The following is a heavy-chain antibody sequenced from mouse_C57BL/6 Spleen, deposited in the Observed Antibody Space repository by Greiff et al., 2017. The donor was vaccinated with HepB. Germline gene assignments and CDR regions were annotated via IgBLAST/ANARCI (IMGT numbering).Heavy chain of an antibody. CDR1: GYAFISYW. CDR2: IYPGDGDT. CDR3: ARSGGSKGFAY. D-gene: IGHD1-1*01. V-gene: IGHV1-80*01. J-gene: IGHJ3*01. Sequence: QVQLKQSGAELVKPGASVKISCKASGYAFISYWMNWVKQRPGKGLEWIGQIYPGDGDTNYNGKFKGKATLTADKSSSTAYMQLSSLTSEDSAVYFCARSGGSKGFAYWGQGTLVTVSA.